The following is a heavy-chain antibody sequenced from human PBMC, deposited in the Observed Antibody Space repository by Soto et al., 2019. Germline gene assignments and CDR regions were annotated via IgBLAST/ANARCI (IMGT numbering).Heavy chain of an antibody. Sequence: TSETLSLTCTVSGGSISSYYWSWIRQPPGKGLEWIGYIYYSGSTNYNPSLKSRVTISVDTSKNQFSLKLSSVTAADTAVYYCARVLHTTHTAIRSPNYRGWGQGTLVTVSS. J-gene: IGHJ4*02. V-gene: IGHV4-59*12. CDR2: IYYSGST. CDR3: ARVLHTTHTAIRSPNYRG. CDR1: GGSISSYY. D-gene: IGHD5-18*01.